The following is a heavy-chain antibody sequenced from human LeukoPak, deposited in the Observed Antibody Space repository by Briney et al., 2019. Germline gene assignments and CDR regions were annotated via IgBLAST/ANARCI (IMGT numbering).Heavy chain of an antibody. CDR1: GRSISSSSYF. V-gene: IGHV4-39*07. CDR3: ARDPAMLRTFDY. D-gene: IGHD3-16*01. Sequence: SETLSLTCTVSGRSISSSSYFWGWIRQPPGKGLEWIGTINNSGSTYHNPSLKSRLTISVDTSKNHFSLKLSSVTAADTAVYYRARDPAMLRTFDYWGQGTLVTVSS. J-gene: IGHJ4*02. CDR2: INNSGST.